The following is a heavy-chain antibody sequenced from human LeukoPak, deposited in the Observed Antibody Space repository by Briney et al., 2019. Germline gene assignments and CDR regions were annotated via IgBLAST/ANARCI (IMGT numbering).Heavy chain of an antibody. Sequence: GGSLRLSCAASGFTFSSYSMNWVRQAQGKGLEWVSSISSSSYIYYADSVKGRFTISRDNAKNSLYLQMNSLRAEDTAVYYCAREGDGALTYDYWGQGTLVTVSS. J-gene: IGHJ4*02. CDR1: GFTFSSYS. D-gene: IGHD1-14*01. V-gene: IGHV3-21*01. CDR2: ISSSSYI. CDR3: AREGDGALTYDY.